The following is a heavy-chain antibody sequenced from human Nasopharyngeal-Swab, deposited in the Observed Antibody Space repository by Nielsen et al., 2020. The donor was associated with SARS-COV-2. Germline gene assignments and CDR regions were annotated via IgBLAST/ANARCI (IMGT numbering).Heavy chain of an antibody. CDR3: ASDNVAVAGFFDY. CDR1: GFTFSSYS. CDR2: ISSSSSYI. Sequence: LSLTCAASGFTFSSYSMNWVRQAPGKGLEWVSSISSSSSYIYYADSVKGRFTISRDNAKNSLYLQMNSLRAEDTAVYYCASDNVAVAGFFDYWGQGTLVTVSS. D-gene: IGHD6-19*01. J-gene: IGHJ4*02. V-gene: IGHV3-21*01.